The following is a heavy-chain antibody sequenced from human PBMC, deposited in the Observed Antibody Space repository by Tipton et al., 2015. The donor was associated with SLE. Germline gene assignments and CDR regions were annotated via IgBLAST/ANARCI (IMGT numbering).Heavy chain of an antibody. Sequence: GSLRLSCAASGFTFNKAWLSWVRQAPGKGLEWVSRIKSKTDGGTIDYAAPVKGRFTISRDDSGNTLYLQMNSLRSEDTAIYYCARDRSSGDADLTFDSWGQGTLVTVSS. CDR3: ARDRSSGDADLTFDS. CDR2: IKSKTDGGTI. V-gene: IGHV3-15*01. CDR1: GFTFNKAW. D-gene: IGHD1-26*01. J-gene: IGHJ4*02.